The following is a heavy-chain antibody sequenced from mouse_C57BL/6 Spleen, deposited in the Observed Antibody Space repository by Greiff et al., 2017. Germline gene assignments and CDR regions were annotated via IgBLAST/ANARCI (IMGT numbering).Heavy chain of an antibody. J-gene: IGHJ2*01. D-gene: IGHD2-3*01. CDR1: GFTFSDYY. V-gene: IGHV5-16*01. CDR2: INYDGSST. CDR3: ARDDGYYAMDY. Sequence: EVKLMESEGGLVQPGSSMKLSCTASGFTFSDYYMAWVRQVPEKGLEWVANINYDGSSTYYLDSLKSRFIISRDNAKNILYLQMSSLKSEDTATYYCARDDGYYAMDYWGQGTTLTVSS.